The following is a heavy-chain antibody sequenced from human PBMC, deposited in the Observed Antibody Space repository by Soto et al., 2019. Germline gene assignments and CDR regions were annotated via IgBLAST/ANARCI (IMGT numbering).Heavy chain of an antibody. CDR2: IYYSGST. CDR1: GGSISSSSYY. J-gene: IGHJ6*02. V-gene: IGHV4-39*01. Sequence: SETLSLTCTVSGGSISSSSYYWGWIRQPPGKGLEWIGSIYYSGSTYYNPSLKSRVTISVDTSKNQFSLKLSSVTAADTAVYYFAIDFWSGYYPYYYYGMDVWGQGTTVTVSS. CDR3: AIDFWSGYYPYYYYGMDV. D-gene: IGHD3-3*01.